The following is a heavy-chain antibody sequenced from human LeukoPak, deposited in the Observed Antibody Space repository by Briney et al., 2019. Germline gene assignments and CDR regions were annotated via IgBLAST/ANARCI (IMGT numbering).Heavy chain of an antibody. CDR2: IISDGSRT. CDR3: VRDGDNLGRDFDY. V-gene: IGHV3-74*01. CDR1: GFTFSTYA. J-gene: IGHJ4*02. Sequence: GGSLRLSCAASGFTFSTYAMSWVRQAPGKGLVWVSQIISDGSRTYYADSVKGRFTISRDNTKNTLYLQMNSLRAEDTAVYYCVRDGDNLGRDFDYWGQGTLVTVSS. D-gene: IGHD4-17*01.